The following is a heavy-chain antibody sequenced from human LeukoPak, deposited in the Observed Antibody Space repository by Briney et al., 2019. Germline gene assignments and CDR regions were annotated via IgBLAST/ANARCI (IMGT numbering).Heavy chain of an antibody. CDR1: GFTFSSYA. V-gene: IGHV3-30-3*01. Sequence: GGSLRLSCAASGFTFSSYAMHWVRQAPGKGLEWVAVISYDGSNKYYADSVKGRFTISRDNSKDTLYLQMNSLRAEDTAVYYCARSTDDYWGQGTLVTVSS. J-gene: IGHJ4*02. CDR3: ARSTDDY. CDR2: ISYDGSNK.